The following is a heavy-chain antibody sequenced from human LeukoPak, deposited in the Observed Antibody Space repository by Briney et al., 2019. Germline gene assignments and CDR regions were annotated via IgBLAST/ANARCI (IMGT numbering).Heavy chain of an antibody. J-gene: IGHJ5*02. Sequence: SVKVSCKASGGSFNNFALSWVRQAPGQGLEWMGGIIPILDTTNYAQKFQGRFTITADESTSTFYRELRSLRSEDTAIYFCARGVGDIVVIPSRFDPWGQGTLVIVSS. CDR2: IIPILDTT. CDR3: ARGVGDIVVIPSRFDP. D-gene: IGHD2-2*01. CDR1: GGSFNNFA. V-gene: IGHV1-69*13.